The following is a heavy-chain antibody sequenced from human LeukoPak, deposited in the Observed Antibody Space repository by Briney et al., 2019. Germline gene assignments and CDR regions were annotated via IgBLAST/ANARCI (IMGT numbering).Heavy chain of an antibody. J-gene: IGHJ6*03. D-gene: IGHD1-26*01. V-gene: IGHV3-11*04. CDR3: ARDRGIVGTTGYYYMDV. CDR1: GFSFSDYY. CDR2: IGSTI. Sequence: GGSLRLSCVAAGFSFSDYYMSWIRQAPGKGLEWVSYIGSTIYYADSVKGRFTISRDNAKNSLYLQMNSLRAEDTAVYYCARDRGIVGTTGYYYMDVWGKGTTVTVSS.